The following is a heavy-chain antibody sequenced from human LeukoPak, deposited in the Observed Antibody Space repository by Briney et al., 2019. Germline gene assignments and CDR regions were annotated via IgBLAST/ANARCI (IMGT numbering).Heavy chain of an antibody. Sequence: GGSLRLSCAASGFTFSSYGMHWVRQAPGKGLEWVAFIRYDGSNKYYADSVKGRFTISRDNSKNTLYLQMNSLRAEDTAVYCCAKDVNVWGSYYLDYWGQGTLVTVSS. CDR1: GFTFSSYG. CDR3: AKDVNVWGSYYLDY. D-gene: IGHD3-16*01. J-gene: IGHJ4*02. CDR2: IRYDGSNK. V-gene: IGHV3-30*02.